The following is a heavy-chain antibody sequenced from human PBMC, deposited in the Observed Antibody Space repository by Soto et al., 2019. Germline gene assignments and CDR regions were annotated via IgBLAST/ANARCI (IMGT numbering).Heavy chain of an antibody. J-gene: IGHJ4*02. CDR3: ARSFFDYGDYGQDY. D-gene: IGHD4-17*01. CDR2: IYYSGST. Sequence: SETLSLTCTVSGGSISSYYWSWIRQPPGKGLEWIGYIYYSGSTNYNPSLKSRVTISVDTSKNQFSLKLSSVTAADTAVYYCARSFFDYGDYGQDYWGQGTLVTVSS. V-gene: IGHV4-59*01. CDR1: GGSISSYY.